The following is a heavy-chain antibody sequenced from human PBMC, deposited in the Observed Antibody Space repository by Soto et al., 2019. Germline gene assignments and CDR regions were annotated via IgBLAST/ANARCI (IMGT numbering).Heavy chain of an antibody. CDR3: ARGPPYFDS. J-gene: IGHJ4*02. V-gene: IGHV4-4*02. CDR1: GGSISSNNW. Sequence: QVHLQESGPGVVKPSGTLSLSCAVSGGSISSNNWWSWVRRPPGKGLEWIGEIYHSGRTSYNPSLESRVPISADNSKNHFPPMLRYVTAADTAVYYCARGPPYFDSWGQGTLVIVFS. CDR2: IYHSGRT.